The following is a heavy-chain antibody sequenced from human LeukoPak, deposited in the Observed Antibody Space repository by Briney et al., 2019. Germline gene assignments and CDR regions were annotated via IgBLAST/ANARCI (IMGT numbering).Heavy chain of an antibody. V-gene: IGHV1-2*02. CDR3: ARDLRRATAILFDY. CDR2: INPNSGGT. J-gene: IGHJ4*02. D-gene: IGHD2-21*02. CDR1: GYTFTVYY. Sequence: ASVRVSCKAPGYTFTVYYIRWVRPAPGQGLEWMGWINPNSGGTNYAQKFQGRVTMTRDTSISTVYMELSRLRSDDTAVYYCARDLRRATAILFDYWGQGTLVTVSS.